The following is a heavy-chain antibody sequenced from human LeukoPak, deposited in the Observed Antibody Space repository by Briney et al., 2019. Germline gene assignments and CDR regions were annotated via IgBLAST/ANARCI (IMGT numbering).Heavy chain of an antibody. D-gene: IGHD3/OR15-3a*01. J-gene: IGHJ4*02. Sequence: SETLSLTCTVSGGSISSNSYYWGWIRQPPGKGLEWIGYIYYSGSTNYNPSLKSRVTISVDTSKNQFSLKLSSVTAADTAVYFCASDLRQWPTYYFDYWGQGTLVTVSS. CDR1: GGSISSNSYY. CDR2: IYYSGST. V-gene: IGHV4-61*05. CDR3: ASDLRQWPTYYFDY.